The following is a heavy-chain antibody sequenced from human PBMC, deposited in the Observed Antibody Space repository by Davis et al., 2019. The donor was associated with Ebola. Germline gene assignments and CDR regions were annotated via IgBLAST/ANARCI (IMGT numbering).Heavy chain of an antibody. D-gene: IGHD4-17*01. J-gene: IGHJ6*02. Sequence: GESLKISCKGSGYRFASYWIGWVRQMPGKGLEWMGIIYPDDSDTMYSPSFQGQVTISADKSISTAYLQWSSLKASDTAMYYCARTKTTVTPNYYYYGLDVWGQGTTVTVSS. V-gene: IGHV5-51*01. CDR2: IYPDDSDT. CDR1: GYRFASYW. CDR3: ARTKTTVTPNYYYYGLDV.